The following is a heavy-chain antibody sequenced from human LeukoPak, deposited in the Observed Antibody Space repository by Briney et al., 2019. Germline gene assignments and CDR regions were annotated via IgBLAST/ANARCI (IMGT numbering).Heavy chain of an antibody. CDR3: ARYSSGWPYYFDY. Sequence: NTSETLSLTCTVSGGSISSGDYYWSWIRQPPGKGLEWIGYIYYSGSTYYNPSLKSRVTISVDTSKNQFSLKLSSVTAADTAVYYCARYSSGWPYYFDYWGQGTLVTVSS. D-gene: IGHD6-19*01. CDR1: GGSISSGDYY. J-gene: IGHJ4*02. CDR2: IYYSGST. V-gene: IGHV4-30-4*01.